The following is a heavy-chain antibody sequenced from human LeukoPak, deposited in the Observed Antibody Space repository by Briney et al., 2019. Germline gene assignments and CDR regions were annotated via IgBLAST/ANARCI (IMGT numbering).Heavy chain of an antibody. CDR2: IYYGRNT. Sequence: SETLSLTCNVSGGSISGSNYYWAWLRQPPGKGLECIGSIYYGRNTYYNPSLTSRVTISVDTSKNQFSLKLSSVTAADTAVYYCANYCSSSSCHIRRAFDIWGQGTMVTVSS. CDR3: ANYCSSSSCHIRRAFDI. CDR1: GGSISGSNYY. D-gene: IGHD2-2*02. V-gene: IGHV4-39*01. J-gene: IGHJ3*02.